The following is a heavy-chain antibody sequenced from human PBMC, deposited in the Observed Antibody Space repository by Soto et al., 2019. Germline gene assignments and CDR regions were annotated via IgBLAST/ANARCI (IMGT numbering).Heavy chain of an antibody. J-gene: IGHJ5*02. D-gene: IGHD1-20*01. Sequence: PSETLSLTCALSAASISDSNWWRWVRQPPGKGLEWIGEIYHYGTTNYHPSLKSLATISVDTSKHKFSLRLPCVTAADTAVYFCTRRYNWNDNYLDPWGPGALVTVSS. CDR3: TRRYNWNDNYLDP. V-gene: IGHV4-4*02. CDR2: IYHYGTT. CDR1: AASISDSNW.